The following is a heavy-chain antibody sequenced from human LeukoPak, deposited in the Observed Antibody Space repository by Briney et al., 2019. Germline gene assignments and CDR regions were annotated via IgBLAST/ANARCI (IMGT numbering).Heavy chain of an antibody. Sequence: GGSLRLSCVVSGLTFSSYSMSWVRQAPGKGLDWVSGISASGGDTWYPDSVKGRFTISRDISKNTLYLQMNSLRAEDTAVFYCAREGRDGYYFDFWGQGTLVTVSS. CDR2: ISASGGDT. V-gene: IGHV3-23*01. J-gene: IGHJ4*02. D-gene: IGHD5-24*01. CDR3: AREGRDGYYFDF. CDR1: GLTFSSYS.